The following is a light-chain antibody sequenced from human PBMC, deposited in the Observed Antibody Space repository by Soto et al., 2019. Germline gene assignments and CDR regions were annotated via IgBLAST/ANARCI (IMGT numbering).Light chain of an antibody. CDR1: QGISSS. J-gene: IGKJ4*01. V-gene: IGKV1-9*01. CDR2: AAS. Sequence: DIQLTQSPSFLSASVGDRVTITCRASQGISSSLAWYQQKPWKAPKLLIYAASTLQSGVPSRFSGSGSGTEFTLTISSLQPEDFATYYCQQLNSYPFLTFGGGTKVEIK. CDR3: QQLNSYPFLT.